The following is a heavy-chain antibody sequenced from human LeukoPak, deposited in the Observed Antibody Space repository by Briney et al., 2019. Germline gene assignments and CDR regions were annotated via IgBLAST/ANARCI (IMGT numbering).Heavy chain of an antibody. Sequence: ASVKVSCKASGNTFTDYCVHWVRQAPGQGLEWMGWIIPSSGGANYAQNFQGRVTMTRDTSIATAYMELSRLRSDDTAVYYCARDENPYYYYGMDVWGQGTTVTVSS. V-gene: IGHV1-2*02. CDR1: GNTFTDYC. J-gene: IGHJ6*02. CDR2: IIPSSGGA. CDR3: ARDENPYYYYGMDV.